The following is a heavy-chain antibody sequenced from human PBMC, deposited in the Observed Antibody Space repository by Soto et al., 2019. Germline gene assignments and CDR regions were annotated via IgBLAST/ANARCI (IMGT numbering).Heavy chain of an antibody. J-gene: IGHJ3*02. CDR1: GYTFTSYD. CDR2: MNPNSGNT. V-gene: IGHV1-8*01. D-gene: IGHD6-6*01. Sequence: ASVKVSCKASGYTFTSYDINWVRQATGQGLEWMGWMNPNSGNTGYAQKFQGRVTMTRNTSISTAYMELSSLRSEDTAVYYCARDGNKSNAFDIWGQGTMVTVSS. CDR3: ARDGNKSNAFDI.